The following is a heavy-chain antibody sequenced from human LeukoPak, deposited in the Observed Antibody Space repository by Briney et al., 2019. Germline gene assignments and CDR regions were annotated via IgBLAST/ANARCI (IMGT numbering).Heavy chain of an antibody. CDR2: ISWNSGSI. CDR1: GFTFDDYA. J-gene: IGHJ6*02. CDR3: AKDQSRSWYGVSYYYYYGMDV. Sequence: GGSLRLSCAASGFTFDDYAMHWVRQAPGKGLEWVSGISWNSGSIGYADSVKGRFTISRNNSKNTLYPQMNSLRAEDTAVYYCAKDQSRSWYGVSYYYYYGMDVWGQGTTVTVSS. D-gene: IGHD6-13*01. V-gene: IGHV3-9*01.